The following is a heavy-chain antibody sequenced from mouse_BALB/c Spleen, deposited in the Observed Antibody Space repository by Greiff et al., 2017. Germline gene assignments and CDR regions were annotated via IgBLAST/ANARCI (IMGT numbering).Heavy chain of an antibody. J-gene: IGHJ4*01. Sequence: EVKLMESGGDLVKPGGSLKLSCAASGFTFSSYGMSWVRQTPDKRLELVATINSNGGSTYYPDSVKGRFTISRDNAKNTLYLQMSSLKSEDTAMYYCARDYYRSYAMDYWGQGTSVTVSS. CDR1: GFTFSSYG. CDR2: INSNGGST. V-gene: IGHV5-6-3*01. D-gene: IGHD2-14*01. CDR3: ARDYYRSYAMDY.